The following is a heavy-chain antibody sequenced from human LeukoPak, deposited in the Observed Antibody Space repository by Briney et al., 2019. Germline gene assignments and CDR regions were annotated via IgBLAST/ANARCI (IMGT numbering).Heavy chain of an antibody. V-gene: IGHV3-74*01. CDR1: GFTFSYHW. CDR3: ARGPGSSGGAYVGDY. CDR2: IDGGGSST. Sequence: GGSLRLSCTASGFTFSYHWMHWVRQVPGKGLVWISRIDGGGSSTSYANSVKGRFSISRDNSKSTLYLQMSSLRAEDTAVYYCARGPGSSGGAYVGDYWGHGTLVTVSS. D-gene: IGHD3-22*01. J-gene: IGHJ4*01.